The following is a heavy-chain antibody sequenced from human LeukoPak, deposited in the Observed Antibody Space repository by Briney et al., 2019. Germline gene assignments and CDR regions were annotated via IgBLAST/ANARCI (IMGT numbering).Heavy chain of an antibody. CDR2: ICTSGST. CDR3: ARSDYYDSSGYYL. D-gene: IGHD3-22*01. V-gene: IGHV4-61*02. CDR1: GGSISSGSYY. Sequence: SQTLSLTCTVSGGSISSGSYYWSWIRQPAGKGLEWIGRICTSGSTNYNPSLKSRVTISVDTSKNQFSLKLSSVTAADTAVYYCARSDYYDSSGYYLWGQGTLVTVSS. J-gene: IGHJ4*02.